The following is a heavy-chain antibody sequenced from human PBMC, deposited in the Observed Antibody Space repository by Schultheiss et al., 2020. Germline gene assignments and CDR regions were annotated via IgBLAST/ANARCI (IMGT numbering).Heavy chain of an antibody. CDR1: GGSVSSGSYY. V-gene: IGHV4-61*01. D-gene: IGHD5-18*01. Sequence: SETLSLTCTVSGGSVSSGSYYWSWIRQPPGKGLEWIGYIYYSGSTNYNPSLKSRITISVDTSKNQFSLKLSSVTAADTAVYYCASLRGYNYGDAFDIWGQGTMVTVSS. CDR2: IYYSGST. J-gene: IGHJ3*02. CDR3: ASLRGYNYGDAFDI.